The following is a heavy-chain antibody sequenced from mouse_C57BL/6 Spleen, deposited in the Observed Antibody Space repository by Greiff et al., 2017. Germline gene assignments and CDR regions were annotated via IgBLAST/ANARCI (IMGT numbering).Heavy chain of an antibody. CDR3: ARPDYYGSSYYYAMDY. Sequence: VQLQQSGPELVKPGASVKISCKASGYEFSSSWMNWVKQRPGKGLEWIGRIYPGDGDTNYNGKFKGKATLTADKSSSTAYMQLSSLTSEDSAAYFCARPDYYGSSYYYAMDYWGQGTSVTVSS. CDR1: GYEFSSSW. V-gene: IGHV1-82*01. J-gene: IGHJ4*01. CDR2: IYPGDGDT. D-gene: IGHD1-1*01.